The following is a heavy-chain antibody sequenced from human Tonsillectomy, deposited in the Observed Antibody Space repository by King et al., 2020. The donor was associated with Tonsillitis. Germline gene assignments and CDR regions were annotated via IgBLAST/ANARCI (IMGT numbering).Heavy chain of an antibody. CDR1: GYTFTGYF. J-gene: IGHJ4*02. V-gene: IGHV1-2*02. CDR2: INPNNGNT. CDR3: ARFAGGGGGPS. D-gene: IGHD3-10*01. Sequence: QLVQSGAEVKKPGASVKVSCKASGYTFTGYFIHWVRQAPGQRLEWMGWINPNNGNTEYAQKFQGRVTVTRDTSISTAYMELSDLRSDDTAVYYCARFAGGGGGPSWGQGTLVTVSS.